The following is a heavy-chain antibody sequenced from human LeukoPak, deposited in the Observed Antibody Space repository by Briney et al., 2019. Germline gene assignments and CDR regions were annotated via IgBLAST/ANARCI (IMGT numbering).Heavy chain of an antibody. Sequence: GGSLRLSCAASGFTFSDHYMDWVRQAPGEGLEWVGRTRNKANSYTTEYAASVKGRFTISRDDSKNSLYLQMNSLKTEDTAVYYCARPYERPYYFDYWGQGTLVTVSS. J-gene: IGHJ4*02. CDR3: ARPYERPYYFDY. CDR1: GFTFSDHY. V-gene: IGHV3-72*01. D-gene: IGHD3-22*01. CDR2: TRNKANSYTT.